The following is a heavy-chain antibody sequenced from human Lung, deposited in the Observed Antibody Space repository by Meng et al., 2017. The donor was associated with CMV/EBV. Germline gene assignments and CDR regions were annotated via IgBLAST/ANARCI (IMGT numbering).Heavy chain of an antibody. CDR1: GDIVSSNSAA. CDR3: ARGINGGCGD. CDR2: TYYRSKWYH. D-gene: IGHD4-23*01. Sequence: QVQLQQSGPGLGKPSPTLSLTCAISGDIVSSNSAAWPWIRQSPSRGLEWLGRTYYRSKWYHEYAVSVKSRITISPDTPKNQFSLQLNSMTPEDTAVYYCARGINGGCGDWGQGTLVTVSS. J-gene: IGHJ4*02. V-gene: IGHV6-1*01.